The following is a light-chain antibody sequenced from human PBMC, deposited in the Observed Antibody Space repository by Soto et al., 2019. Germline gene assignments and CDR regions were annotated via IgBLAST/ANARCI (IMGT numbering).Light chain of an antibody. J-gene: IGLJ1*01. CDR3: MSYAGGNRFV. Sequence: QSVLTQPPSGSGFPGQSVTISCAGTINDVGGYNYVSWYQQHPGKVPQLMIYQVTKRPSGVPDRFSASKSDTTASLTISGLQAEDEGDYYCMSYAGGNRFVFGTG. V-gene: IGLV2-8*01. CDR2: QVT. CDR1: INDVGGYNY.